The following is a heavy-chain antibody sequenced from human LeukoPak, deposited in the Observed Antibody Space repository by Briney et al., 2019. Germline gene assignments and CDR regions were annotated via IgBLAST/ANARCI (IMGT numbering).Heavy chain of an antibody. V-gene: IGHV1-69*13. CDR1: GGTFSSYA. Sequence: SVKVSCKASGGTFSSYAISWVRQAPGQGLEWMGGIIPIFGTANYAQKFQGRVTITADESTSTAYMELSSLRSEDTAVYYCVYGSGSYYPKALDYWGQGTLVTASS. CDR2: IIPIFGTA. D-gene: IGHD3-10*01. CDR3: VYGSGSYYPKALDY. J-gene: IGHJ4*02.